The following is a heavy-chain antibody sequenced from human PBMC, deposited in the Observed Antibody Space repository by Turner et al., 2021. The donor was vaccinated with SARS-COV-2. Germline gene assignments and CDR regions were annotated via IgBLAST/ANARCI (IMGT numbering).Heavy chain of an antibody. CDR1: GFTFSSYS. CDR3: AGMVYDFWSGYPFDP. V-gene: IGHV3-21*01. Sequence: EVQLVESGGGLVKPGGSLRLSCAASGFTFSSYSMNWVRQAPGKGLEWVSFISSSSSYIYYADSVKGRFTISRDNAKNSLYLQMNSLRAEDTAVYYCAGMVYDFWSGYPFDPWGQGTLVTVSS. J-gene: IGHJ5*02. D-gene: IGHD3-3*01. CDR2: ISSSSSYI.